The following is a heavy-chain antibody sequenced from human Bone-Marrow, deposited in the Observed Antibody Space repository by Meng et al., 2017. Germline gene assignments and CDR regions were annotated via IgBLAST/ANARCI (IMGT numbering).Heavy chain of an antibody. J-gene: IGHJ4*02. CDR3: ATEGGSLTRLDS. CDR2: IWYDGSNK. CDR1: GFTFSSYV. V-gene: IGHV3-33*08. Sequence: VQLVESGGGLVQPGGSLRLSCAASGFTFSSYVMHWVRQAPGKGLGWVAVIWYDGSNKYYADSVKGRFTISRDDSKNTLYLQMNSLRAEDTAVYYCATEGGSLTRLDSWGQGTLVTVSS. D-gene: IGHD2-21*02.